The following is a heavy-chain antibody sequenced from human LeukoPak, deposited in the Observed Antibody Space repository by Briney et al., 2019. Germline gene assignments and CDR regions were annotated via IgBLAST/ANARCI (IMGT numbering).Heavy chain of an antibody. J-gene: IGHJ4*02. CDR1: GFTFSSYA. Sequence: GGSLRLSCAASGFTFSSYAMHWVRQAPGKGLEWVAVISYDGSNKYHADSVKGRFTISRDNSKNTLYLQMNSLRAEDTAVYYCARDRITIFGVVIKRPIDYWGQGTLVTVSS. CDR2: ISYDGSNK. CDR3: ARDRITIFGVVIKRPIDY. V-gene: IGHV3-30-3*01. D-gene: IGHD3-3*01.